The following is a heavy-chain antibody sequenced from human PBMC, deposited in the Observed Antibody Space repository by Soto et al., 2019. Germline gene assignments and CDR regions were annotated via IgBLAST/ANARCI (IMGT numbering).Heavy chain of an antibody. CDR3: ARHPRELMVYVAYNWFGT. CDR1: GGTFSSYA. Sequence: GASVKVSCKASGGTFSSYAISWVRQAPGQGLEWMGGIIPIFGTANYAQKFQGRVTITADESTSTAYMELSSLRSEDTAVYYCARHPRELMVYVAYNWFGTWGQGTLVTVSS. V-gene: IGHV1-69*13. CDR2: IIPIFGTA. J-gene: IGHJ5*02. D-gene: IGHD2-8*01.